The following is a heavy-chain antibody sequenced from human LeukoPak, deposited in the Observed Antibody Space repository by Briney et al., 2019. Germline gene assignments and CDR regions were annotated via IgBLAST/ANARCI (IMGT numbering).Heavy chain of an antibody. J-gene: IGHJ3*02. Sequence: GGSLRLSCAASGFTFSSYAMHWVRQAPGKGLEWVAVISYDGSNKYYADSVKGRFTISRDNSKNTLYLQMNCLRAEDTAVYYCARGGWIAARPRTAFDIWGQGTMVTVSS. CDR3: ARGGWIAARPRTAFDI. CDR1: GFTFSSYA. CDR2: ISYDGSNK. V-gene: IGHV3-30*01. D-gene: IGHD6-6*01.